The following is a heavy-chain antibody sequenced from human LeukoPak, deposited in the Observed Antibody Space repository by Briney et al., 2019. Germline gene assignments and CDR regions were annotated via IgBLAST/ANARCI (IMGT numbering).Heavy chain of an antibody. D-gene: IGHD6-13*01. Sequence: GGSLRLSCAASGFTFSSYWMHWVRQAPGKGLVWVSRINSDGSSTSYADSVKGRFTISRDNAKNTLYLQMNSLRAEDTAVYYCARDHIAAGGTANYYYYYYMDVWGKGTTVTISS. CDR2: INSDGSST. J-gene: IGHJ6*03. CDR1: GFTFSSYW. V-gene: IGHV3-74*01. CDR3: ARDHIAAGGTANYYYYYYMDV.